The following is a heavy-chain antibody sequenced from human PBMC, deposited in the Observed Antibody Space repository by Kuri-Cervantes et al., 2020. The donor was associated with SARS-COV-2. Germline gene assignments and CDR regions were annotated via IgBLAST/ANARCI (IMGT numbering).Heavy chain of an antibody. D-gene: IGHD4-11*01. V-gene: IGHV1-2*02. CDR2: INPNSGGT. J-gene: IGHJ4*02. CDR3: ARVGTYDYSNYRPFGY. CDR1: GGTFSSYA. Sequence: ASVKVSCKASGGTFSSYAISWVRQAPGQGLEWMGCINPNSGGTNYAQKFQGRVTMTRDTSISTAYMELSRLRSDDTAVYYCARVGTYDYSNYRPFGYWGQGTLVTVSS.